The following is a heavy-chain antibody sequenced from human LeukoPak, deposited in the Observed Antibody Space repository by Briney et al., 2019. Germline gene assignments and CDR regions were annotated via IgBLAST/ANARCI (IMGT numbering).Heavy chain of an antibody. CDR3: ARISYYYDDSGHPGYFDY. Sequence: SETMSLTCAVSGYSISSGYYWGWIRQLPGKGLEWIGNISHSGNTYYNPSLKSRVTISVDMSNNQFSLKLISVTAADTAEYYCARISYYYDDSGHPGYFDYWGQGTLVTVSS. CDR1: GYSISSGYY. D-gene: IGHD3-22*01. J-gene: IGHJ4*02. V-gene: IGHV4-38-2*01. CDR2: ISHSGNT.